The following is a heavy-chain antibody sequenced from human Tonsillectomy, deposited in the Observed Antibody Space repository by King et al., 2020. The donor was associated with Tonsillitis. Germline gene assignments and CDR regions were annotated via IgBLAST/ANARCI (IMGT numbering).Heavy chain of an antibody. CDR3: ARGPNRGYSYGPGYYYYYGMDG. Sequence: VQLQQWGAGLLKPSETLSLTCAVYGGSFSGYYWSWIRQPPGKGLEWIGEINHSGSTNYNPSLKSRVTISVDTSKNQFSLKLSSVTAADTAVYYCARGPNRGYSYGPGYYYYYGMDGWGQGTTVTVSS. CDR2: INHSGST. J-gene: IGHJ6*02. CDR1: GGSFSGYY. D-gene: IGHD5-18*01. V-gene: IGHV4-34*01.